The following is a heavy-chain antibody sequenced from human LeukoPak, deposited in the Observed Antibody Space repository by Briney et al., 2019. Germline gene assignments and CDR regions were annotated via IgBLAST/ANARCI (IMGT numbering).Heavy chain of an antibody. CDR3: AREPRDIVVVPAARYYYYYMDV. CDR2: IYTSGST. V-gene: IGHV4-4*07. J-gene: IGHJ6*03. Sequence: SETLSLTSTASGGSISSYYWSWIRQPAGKGLEGIGRIYTSGSTNYNPSLKSRVTMSVDTSKNQFSLKLSSVTAADTAVYYCAREPRDIVVVPAARYYYYYMDVWGKGTTVTVSS. D-gene: IGHD2-2*01. CDR1: GGSISSYY.